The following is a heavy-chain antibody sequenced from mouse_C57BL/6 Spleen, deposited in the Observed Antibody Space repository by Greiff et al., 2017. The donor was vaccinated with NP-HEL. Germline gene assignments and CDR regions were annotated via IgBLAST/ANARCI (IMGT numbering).Heavy chain of an antibody. CDR1: GYAFSSSW. CDR3: AYYSNFYAMDY. V-gene: IGHV1-82*01. Sequence: VQLQQSGPELVKPGASVKISCKASGYAFSSSWMNWVKQRPGKGLEWIGRIYPGDGDTNYNGKFKGKATLTADKSSSTAYMQLSSLTSEDSAVYFCAYYSNFYAMDYWGQGTSVTVSS. D-gene: IGHD2-5*01. J-gene: IGHJ4*01. CDR2: IYPGDGDT.